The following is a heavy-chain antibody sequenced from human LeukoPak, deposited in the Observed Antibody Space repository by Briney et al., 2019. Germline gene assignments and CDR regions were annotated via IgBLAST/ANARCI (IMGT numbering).Heavy chain of an antibody. CDR1: GDSVSSNSAA. CDR2: TYYRSKWYN. Sequence: KPSQTLSLTCAISGDSVSSNSAAWNWIRQSPSRGLEWLGRTYYRSKWYNDYAVSVKSRITINPDTSKNQFSLQLNSVTPEDTAVYYCARHLTYYNWNHYDAFDIWGQGTMVTVSS. D-gene: IGHD1-1*01. J-gene: IGHJ3*02. CDR3: ARHLTYYNWNHYDAFDI. V-gene: IGHV6-1*01.